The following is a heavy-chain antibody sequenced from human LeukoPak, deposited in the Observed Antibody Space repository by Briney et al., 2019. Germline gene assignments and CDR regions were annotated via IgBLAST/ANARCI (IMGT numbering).Heavy chain of an antibody. D-gene: IGHD2-15*01. V-gene: IGHV1-2*02. CDR3: ARDGSLSGGSYYYYMDV. J-gene: IGHJ6*03. Sequence: EASVKVSCKASGYTFTSYDINWVRQAPGQGLEWMGWINPNSGGTNYAQKFQGRVTMTRDTSISTAYMELSRLRSDDTAVYYCARDGSLSGGSYYYYMDVWGKGTTVTVSS. CDR1: GYTFTSYD. CDR2: INPNSGGT.